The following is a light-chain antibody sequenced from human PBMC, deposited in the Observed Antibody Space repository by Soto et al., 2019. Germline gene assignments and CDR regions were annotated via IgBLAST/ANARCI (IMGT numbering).Light chain of an antibody. J-gene: IGKJ4*01. V-gene: IGKV1-33*01. Sequence: DIQMTQSPSSLSASVGDRVNLTCQASHDITKYLNWFQQKPGKAPKLLIYGASNLETGVPSRFRGSGSETDFIFTITSVQPEDSATYFCQHYANLPRTFGGGTKVEIK. CDR1: HDITKY. CDR3: QHYANLPRT. CDR2: GAS.